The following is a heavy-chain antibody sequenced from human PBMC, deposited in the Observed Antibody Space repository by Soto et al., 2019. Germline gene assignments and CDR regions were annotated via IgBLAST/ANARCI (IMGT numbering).Heavy chain of an antibody. Sequence: EVQLVESGGGLVQPGGSLRLSCVASGFTFRSSWSHWSRQAQGKGLVGVSRINSDATTKNYAEYAKGRFTIARDNAENTLYLQMDSLTAEDTAVYYCARGPTGWYGYDYWGQGTLLTVSS. CDR3: ARGPTGWYGYDY. J-gene: IGHJ4*02. D-gene: IGHD6-19*01. V-gene: IGHV3-74*01. CDR2: INSDATTK. CDR1: GFTFRSSW.